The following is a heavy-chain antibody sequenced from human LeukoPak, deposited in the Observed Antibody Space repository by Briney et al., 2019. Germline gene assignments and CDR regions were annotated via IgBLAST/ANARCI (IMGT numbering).Heavy chain of an antibody. Sequence: GGSLRLSCAASGFTFSDYYMSWIRQAPGKGLEWVSDISSSGSTIYYADSVKGRCTISRDNAKNSLYLQMNSLRAEDTAVYYCAIINGDTAMVTYYYYYGMDVWGQGTTVTVSS. CDR1: GFTFSDYY. V-gene: IGHV3-11*01. D-gene: IGHD5-18*01. CDR2: ISSSGSTI. J-gene: IGHJ6*02. CDR3: AIINGDTAMVTYYYYYGMDV.